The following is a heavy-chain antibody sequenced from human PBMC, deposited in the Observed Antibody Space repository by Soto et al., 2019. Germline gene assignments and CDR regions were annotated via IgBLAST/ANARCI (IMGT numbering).Heavy chain of an antibody. CDR1: GFTFTSSA. D-gene: IGHD6-13*01. CDR2: IVVGSGNT. Sequence: SVKVSCKASGFTFTSSAVQWVRQARGQRLEWIGWIVVGSGNTNYAQKFQERVTITRDMSTSTAYMELSSLRSEDTAVYYCAAGEIAGSSSWYGEPNYYYYYGMDVWGQGTTVTVSS. J-gene: IGHJ6*02. CDR3: AAGEIAGSSSWYGEPNYYYYYGMDV. V-gene: IGHV1-58*01.